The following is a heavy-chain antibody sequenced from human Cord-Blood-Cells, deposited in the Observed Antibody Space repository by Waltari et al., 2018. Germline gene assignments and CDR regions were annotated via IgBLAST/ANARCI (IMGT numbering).Heavy chain of an antibody. D-gene: IGHD2-2*01. CDR1: GGTFSSNA. CDR2: IIPIFGTT. V-gene: IGHV1-69*01. J-gene: IGHJ3*02. Sequence: QVQLVQSGAEVKKPGSSVKVSCKASGGTFSSNAISWVRQAPGQGLEWMGGIIPIFGTTNYAQKFQGRVTITADESTSTAYMELSSLRSEDTAVYYCARPSQYCSSTSCYAFDIWGQGTMVTVSS. CDR3: ARPSQYCSSTSCYAFDI.